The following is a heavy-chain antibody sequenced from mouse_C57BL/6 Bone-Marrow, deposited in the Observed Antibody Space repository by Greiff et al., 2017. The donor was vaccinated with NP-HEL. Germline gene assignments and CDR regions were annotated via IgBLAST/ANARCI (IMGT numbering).Heavy chain of an antibody. V-gene: IGHV1-80*01. CDR3: ARSYYYGSSPDY. CDR1: GYAFSSYW. CDR2: IYPGDGDT. D-gene: IGHD1-1*01. Sequence: QVQLQQSGAELVKPGASVKISCKASGYAFSSYWMNWVKQRPGKGLEWIGQIYPGDGDTNYNGKFKGKATLTADKSSSTAYMQLSSLTSEDSAVYFCARSYYYGSSPDYWGQGTTLTVSS. J-gene: IGHJ2*01.